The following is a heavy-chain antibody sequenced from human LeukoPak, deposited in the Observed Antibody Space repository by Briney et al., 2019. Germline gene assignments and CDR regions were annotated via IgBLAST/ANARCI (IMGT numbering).Heavy chain of an antibody. V-gene: IGHV4-34*01. D-gene: IGHD3-22*01. CDR3: ARRYRSYYDSSGYRDAFDI. CDR1: GGSFIGNY. J-gene: IGHJ3*02. Sequence: SETLSLTCAVYGGSFIGNYWSWIRQPPGKGLEWIGEINHSGSTNYNPSLKSRFTISVDTSKNQFSLKLSSVTAADTAVYYCARRYRSYYDSSGYRDAFDIWGQGTMVTVSS. CDR2: INHSGST.